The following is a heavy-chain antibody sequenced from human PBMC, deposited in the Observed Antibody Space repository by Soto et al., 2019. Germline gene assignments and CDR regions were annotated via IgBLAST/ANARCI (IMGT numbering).Heavy chain of an antibody. D-gene: IGHD1-26*01. J-gene: IGHJ6*02. Sequence: QVQLVQSGAEVKKPGASVRVSCKASGYTFTSYYIHWVRQAPGQGLEWVSIINPVGGSTNYAQKLQGRVTVTRDTSTSTVRMELSSLRSEDTAVYYCARGWGRVVYAMDVWGQGTTVTVSS. V-gene: IGHV1-46*04. CDR1: GYTFTSYY. CDR2: INPVGGST. CDR3: ARGWGRVVYAMDV.